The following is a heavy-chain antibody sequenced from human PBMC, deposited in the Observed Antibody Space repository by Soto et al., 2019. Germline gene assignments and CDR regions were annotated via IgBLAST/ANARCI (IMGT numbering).Heavy chain of an antibody. CDR3: ASEGYNSLFDY. V-gene: IGHV3-21*01. Sequence: GGSLRLSCAASGLTSSTYSMNWVRQAPGKGLEWVSSIGSIDGSSNYIHYADSLKGRFTISRDNAKNSVYLQMNSLRAEDTAVYYCASEGYNSLFDYWGQGTQVTVSS. CDR1: GLTSSTYS. J-gene: IGHJ4*02. CDR2: IGSIDGSSNYI. D-gene: IGHD5-12*01.